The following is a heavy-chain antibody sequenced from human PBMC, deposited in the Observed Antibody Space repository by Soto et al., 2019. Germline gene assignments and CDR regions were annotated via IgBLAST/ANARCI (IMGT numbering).Heavy chain of an antibody. CDR1: GGSISSYY. Sequence: PSETLSLTCTVSGGSISSYYWSWIRQPPGKGLEWIGYIYYSGSTNYNPSLKSRVTISVDTSKNQFSLKLSSVTAADTAVYYCARLADSGSGSYYSYYYYGMDVWGQGTTVNVSS. J-gene: IGHJ6*02. CDR2: IYYSGST. V-gene: IGHV4-59*08. D-gene: IGHD1-26*01. CDR3: ARLADSGSGSYYSYYYYGMDV.